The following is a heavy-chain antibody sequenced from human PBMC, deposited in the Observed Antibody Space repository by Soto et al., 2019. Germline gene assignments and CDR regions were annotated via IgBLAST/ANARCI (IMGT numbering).Heavy chain of an antibody. J-gene: IGHJ4*02. CDR2: ISGSGGST. CDR1: GFTFSSYA. Sequence: GGTLRLSCAASGFTFSSYAMSWVRQAPGKGLEWVSAISGSGGSTYYADSVKGRFTISRDNSKNTLYLQMNSLRAEDTAVDYCAKGIVAAGRFDCWGQGILVTVS. V-gene: IGHV3-23*01. D-gene: IGHD6-13*01. CDR3: AKGIVAAGRFDC.